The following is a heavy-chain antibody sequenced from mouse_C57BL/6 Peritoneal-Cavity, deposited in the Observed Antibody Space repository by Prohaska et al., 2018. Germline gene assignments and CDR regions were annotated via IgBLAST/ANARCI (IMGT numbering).Heavy chain of an antibody. CDR1: GFTFSGFW. J-gene: IGHJ1*03. V-gene: IGHV11-2*01. CDR3: MRYGNYWYFDV. Sequence: EVQLLETGGGLVQPGGSRGLSCEGSGFTFSGFWMSWVRQTPGKTLEWIGEINYDGSAINYAPSIKSRFTIFRDNDKSTLYLQRSKERSEDTATYFCMRYGNYWYFDVWGTGTTVTVSS. CDR2: INYDGSAI. D-gene: IGHD2-1*01.